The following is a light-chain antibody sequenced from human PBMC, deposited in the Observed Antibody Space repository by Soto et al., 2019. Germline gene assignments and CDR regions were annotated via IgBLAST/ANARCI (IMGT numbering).Light chain of an antibody. J-gene: IGLJ1*01. V-gene: IGLV2-14*01. CDR1: SSDVGGYNY. CDR2: DVS. Sequence: QSVLTQPASVSGSPGQSITISCTGTSSDVGGYNYVSWYQQHPGKAPKLMIYDVSNRPSGVSNRFSGSKSGNTASLTISGLQADDEADYYCSSHTSYSTRVFGTGTKLTVL. CDR3: SSHTSYSTRV.